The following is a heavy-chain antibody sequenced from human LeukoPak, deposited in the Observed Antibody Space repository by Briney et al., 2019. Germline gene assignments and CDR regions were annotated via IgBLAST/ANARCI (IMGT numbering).Heavy chain of an antibody. CDR1: GYSISSGYY. CDR3: ARRKPHRIAAAATILFEP. V-gene: IGHV4-38-2*02. D-gene: IGHD6-13*01. CDR2: IYHSGST. J-gene: IGHJ5*02. Sequence: PSETLSLTCTVSGYSISSGYYWGWIRQPPGKGLEWIGSIYHSGSTYYNPSLKSRVTISVDTSKNQFSLKLSSVTAADTAVDYCARRKPHRIAAAATILFEPSGPRALVT.